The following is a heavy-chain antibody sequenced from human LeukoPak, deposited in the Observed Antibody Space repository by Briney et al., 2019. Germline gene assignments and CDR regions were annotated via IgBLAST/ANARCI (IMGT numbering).Heavy chain of an antibody. CDR2: IIPIFGTA. Sequence: SVKVSCKASGGTFSSYAISWVRQAPGQVLEWMGGIIPIFGTANYAQKFQGRVTITADESTSTAYMELSSLRSEDTAVYYCARETEYSSSSWFDPWGQGTLVTVSS. CDR1: GGTFSSYA. V-gene: IGHV1-69*01. D-gene: IGHD6-6*01. CDR3: ARETEYSSSSWFDP. J-gene: IGHJ5*02.